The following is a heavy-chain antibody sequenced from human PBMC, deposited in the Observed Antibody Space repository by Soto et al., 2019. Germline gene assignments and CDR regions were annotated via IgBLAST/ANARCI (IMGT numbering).Heavy chain of an antibody. D-gene: IGHD4-17*01. Sequence: EVQLVESGGGVVQPGGSLRLSCAVSGFTFDDYGVDWVRQAPGKGLELVAGINCDGGSTAYADSVKGRFTISRDNAKSSLYLQMNIRSAEDSALYYCARGAFGTVTTYFLDFWGQGTMVTVSS. CDR2: INCDGGST. J-gene: IGHJ4*02. CDR3: ARGAFGTVTTYFLDF. V-gene: IGHV3-20*04. CDR1: GFTFDDYG.